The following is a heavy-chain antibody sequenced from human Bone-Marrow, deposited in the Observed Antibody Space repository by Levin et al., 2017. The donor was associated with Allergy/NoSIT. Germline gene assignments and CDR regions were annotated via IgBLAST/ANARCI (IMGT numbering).Heavy chain of an antibody. J-gene: IGHJ6*02. D-gene: IGHD5-12*01. Sequence: PSETLSLTCTVSGGSISSSSYYWGWIRQPPGKGLEWIGSIYYSGSTYYNPSLKSRVTISVDTSKNQFSLKLSSVTAADTAVYYCARHVVATITTGNYYYYGMDVWGQGTTVTVSS. CDR1: GGSISSSSYY. CDR2: IYYSGST. CDR3: ARHVVATITTGNYYYYGMDV. V-gene: IGHV4-39*01.